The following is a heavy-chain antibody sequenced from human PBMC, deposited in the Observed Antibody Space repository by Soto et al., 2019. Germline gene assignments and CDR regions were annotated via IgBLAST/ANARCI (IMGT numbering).Heavy chain of an antibody. D-gene: IGHD2-8*01. V-gene: IGHV3-53*04. CDR2: IYSGGST. Sequence: EVQLVESGGGLVQPGGSLRLSCAASGFTVSSNYMSWVRQAPGKGLEWVSVIYSGGSTYYADSVKGRFTISRHNSKNTLYLQMNSVRAEETAVYYCAREYAWYFDLWGRGTLFTVSS. J-gene: IGHJ2*01. CDR3: AREYAWYFDL. CDR1: GFTVSSNY.